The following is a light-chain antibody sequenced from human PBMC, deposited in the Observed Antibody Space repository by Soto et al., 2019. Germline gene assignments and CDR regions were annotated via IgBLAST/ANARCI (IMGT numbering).Light chain of an antibody. J-gene: IGLJ1*01. CDR1: SSDVGSYNY. CDR3: SSYAGSLYV. V-gene: IGLV2-8*01. Sequence: QSALTQPPSAYGSPGQSVTISCTGTSSDVGSYNYVSWYQQHPGKAPKLMIYEVIKRPSGVPDRFSGSKSGNTASLTVSGLQAEDEADYYCSSYAGSLYVSGTGTKLTVL. CDR2: EVI.